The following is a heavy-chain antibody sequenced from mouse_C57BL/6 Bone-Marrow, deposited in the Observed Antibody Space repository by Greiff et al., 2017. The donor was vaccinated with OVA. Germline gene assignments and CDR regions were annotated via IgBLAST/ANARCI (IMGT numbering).Heavy chain of an antibody. J-gene: IGHJ2*01. V-gene: IGHV1-81*01. Sequence: QVQLKESGAELARPGASVKLSCKASGNTFTSNGLSWVKQRTGQGLEWIGEIYPRSGNTYYNEKLKGKATLTADKSSSTAYMELRSLTSEDSAVYFCAVYYGSLDYWGQGTTLTVSS. CDR3: AVYYGSLDY. D-gene: IGHD1-1*01. CDR2: IYPRSGNT. CDR1: GNTFTSNG.